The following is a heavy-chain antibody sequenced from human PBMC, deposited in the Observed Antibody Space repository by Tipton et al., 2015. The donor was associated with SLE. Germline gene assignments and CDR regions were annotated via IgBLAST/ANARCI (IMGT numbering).Heavy chain of an antibody. V-gene: IGHV4-30-4*08. CDR3: ARQGSSSWYEGLGYFDY. Sequence: LRLSCTVSGGSISSGDYYWSWIRQPPGKGLEWIGEINHSGSTNYNPSLKSRVTISVHTSKNQFSLKLSSVTAADTAVYYCARQGSSSWYEGLGYFDYWGQGTLVTVSS. CDR1: GGSISSGDYY. J-gene: IGHJ4*02. CDR2: INHSGST. D-gene: IGHD6-13*01.